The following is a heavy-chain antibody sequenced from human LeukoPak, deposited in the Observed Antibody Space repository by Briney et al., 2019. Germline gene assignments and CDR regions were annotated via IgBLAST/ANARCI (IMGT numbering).Heavy chain of an antibody. CDR2: IIPIFGTA. V-gene: IGHV1-69*13. CDR3: ARDLPGYSSRYNWFGP. D-gene: IGHD6-13*01. J-gene: IGHJ5*02. Sequence: SVKVSCKASGDTFSSYAISWVRQAPGQGLEWMGGIIPIFGTANYAQKFQGRVTITADESTSTAYMELSSLRSEDTAVYYCARDLPGYSSRYNWFGPWGQGTLVTVSS. CDR1: GDTFSSYA.